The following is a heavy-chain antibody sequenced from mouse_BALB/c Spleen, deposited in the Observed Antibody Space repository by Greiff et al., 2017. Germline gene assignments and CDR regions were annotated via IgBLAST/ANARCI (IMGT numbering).Heavy chain of an antibody. V-gene: IGHV1-69*02. J-gene: IGHJ2*01. Sequence: QVQLHQPGAELVKPGASVKLSCKASGYTFTSYWMHWVKQRPGQGLEWIGEIDPSGSYTNYNQKFKGKATLTVDKSSSTAYMQLSSLTSEDSAVYDCAGAGTDDLDYWGQGTTLTVAS. CDR3: AGAGTDDLDY. CDR1: GYTFTSYW. CDR2: IDPSGSYT. D-gene: IGHD4-1*01.